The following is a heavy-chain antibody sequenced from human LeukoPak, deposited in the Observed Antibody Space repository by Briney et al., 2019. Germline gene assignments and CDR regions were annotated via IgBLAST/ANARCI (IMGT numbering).Heavy chain of an antibody. Sequence: SETLSLTCTVSGGSVSSGSYYWSWIRQPPGKGLEWIGYIYYSGSTNYNPSLKSRVTISVDTSKNQFSLKLSSVTAADTAVYYCARGSARIAEDYFDYWGQGNLVTVSS. CDR1: GGSVSSGSYY. CDR2: IYYSGST. V-gene: IGHV4-61*01. CDR3: ARGSARIAEDYFDY. J-gene: IGHJ4*02. D-gene: IGHD6-13*01.